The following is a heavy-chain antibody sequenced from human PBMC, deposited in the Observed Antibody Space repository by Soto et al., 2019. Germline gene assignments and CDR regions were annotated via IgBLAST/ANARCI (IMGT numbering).Heavy chain of an antibody. CDR2: ISAYNGNT. CDR1: GYTFTSYG. D-gene: IGHD2-15*01. J-gene: IGHJ4*02. Sequence: ASVKVSCKASGYTFTSYGISWVRQAPGQGLEWMGWISAYNGNTNYAQKLQGRVTITSDTSATTAYMELSGLRSEDTSVYYCAIFGGSVSGWGQGTLVTVSS. CDR3: AIFGGSVSG. V-gene: IGHV1-18*01.